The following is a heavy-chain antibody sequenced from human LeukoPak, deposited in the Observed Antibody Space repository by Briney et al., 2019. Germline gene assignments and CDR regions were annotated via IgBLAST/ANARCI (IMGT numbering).Heavy chain of an antibody. J-gene: IGHJ4*02. CDR1: GYTXTSYN. Sequence: ASVKVSCKASGYTXTSYNMHWVRQAPGQGLEWMGWVYPATGGTNYAQNFQGRVTMTTDTSITTAYMELRGLTSDDTAVYFCVRGAVIAHFDYWGQGTLVTVSS. CDR2: VYPATGGT. CDR3: VRGAVIAHFDY. V-gene: IGHV1-2*02. D-gene: IGHD2-21*01.